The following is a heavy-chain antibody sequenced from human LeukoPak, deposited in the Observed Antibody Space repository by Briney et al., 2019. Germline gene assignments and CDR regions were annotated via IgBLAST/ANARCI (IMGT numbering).Heavy chain of an antibody. CDR3: ASLGVVAATYWFDP. CDR2: INPNSGGT. CDR1: GYTFTGYY. V-gene: IGHV1-2*02. J-gene: IGHJ5*02. Sequence: ASVKVSCKASGYTFTGYYMHWVRQAPGQGLEWMGWINPNSGGTNYAQKFQGRVTMTRDTSISSAYMELSRLRSDDTAVYYCASLGVVAATYWFDPWGQGTLVTVSS. D-gene: IGHD2-15*01.